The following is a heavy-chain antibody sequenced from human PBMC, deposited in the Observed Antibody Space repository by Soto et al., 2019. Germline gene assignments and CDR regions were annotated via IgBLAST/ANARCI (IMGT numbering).Heavy chain of an antibody. J-gene: IGHJ4*02. V-gene: IGHV4-34*01. CDR1: GGSFSGYY. D-gene: IGHD4-4*01. CDR3: ARGSKYGAYFDY. Sequence: SETLSLTCAVYGGSFSGYYWSWIRQPPGKGLEWIGEINHSGSTNYNPSLKSRVTISVDTSKNQFSLKLSSVTAADTAVYYCARGSKYGAYFDYWGRGTLVTVSS. CDR2: INHSGST.